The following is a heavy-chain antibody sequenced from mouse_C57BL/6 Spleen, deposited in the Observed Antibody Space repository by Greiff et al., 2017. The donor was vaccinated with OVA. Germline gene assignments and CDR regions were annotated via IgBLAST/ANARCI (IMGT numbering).Heavy chain of an antibody. Sequence: EVKLMESGGGLVKPGGSLKLSCAASGFTFSDYGMHWVRQAPEKGLEWVAYISSGSSTIYYADTVKGRFTISRDNAKNTLFLQMTSLRAEDTAMYYCAREYDLYYFDDWGQGTTLTVSS. CDR3: AREYDLYYFDD. V-gene: IGHV5-17*01. J-gene: IGHJ2*01. CDR1: GFTFSDYG. D-gene: IGHD2-4*01. CDR2: ISSGSSTI.